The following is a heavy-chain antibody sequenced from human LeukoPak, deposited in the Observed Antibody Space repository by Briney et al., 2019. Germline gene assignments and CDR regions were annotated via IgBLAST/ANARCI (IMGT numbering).Heavy chain of an antibody. CDR3: ARERVTTTSFDY. V-gene: IGHV3-7*01. CDR1: GFSFRNSW. CDR2: IKPDGSDK. D-gene: IGHD2/OR15-2a*01. Sequence: GSLRLSCAASGFSFRNSWMSWVRQAPGKGLEWVANIKPDGSDKYYVDSVKGRFTISRDNAKNSLYLQMNSLRVEDTAVYYCARERVTTTSFDYWGQGVLVTVSS. J-gene: IGHJ4*02.